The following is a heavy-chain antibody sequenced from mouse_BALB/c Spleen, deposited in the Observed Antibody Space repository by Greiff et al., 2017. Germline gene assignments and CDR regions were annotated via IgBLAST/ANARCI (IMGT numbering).Heavy chain of an antibody. CDR3: ASGRGNYGYFDD. Sequence: VQLQQSAAELARPGASVKMSCKASGYTFTSYTMHWVKQRPGQGLEWIGYINPSSGYTEYNQKFKDKTTLTADKSSSTAYMQLSSLTSEDSAVYYCASGRGNYGYFDDWGQGTTLTVSS. CDR2: INPSSGYT. J-gene: IGHJ2*01. D-gene: IGHD2-1*01. V-gene: IGHV1-4*02. CDR1: GYTFTSYT.